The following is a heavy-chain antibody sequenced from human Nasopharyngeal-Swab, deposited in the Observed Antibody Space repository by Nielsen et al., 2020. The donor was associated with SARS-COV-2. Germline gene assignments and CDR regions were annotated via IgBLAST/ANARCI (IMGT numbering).Heavy chain of an antibody. CDR2: IYYSGST. CDR1: GGPISSYY. Sequence: SETLSLTCTPSGGPISSYYWSWIRQPPGKGLEWIGYIYYSGSTNYNPSLKSRVTISVDTSKNQFCLKLSTVTAADTAVYYCARVYSTAAHYYYGMDVWGQGTTVTVSS. V-gene: IGHV4-59*01. CDR3: ARVYSTAAHYYYGMDV. J-gene: IGHJ6*02. D-gene: IGHD2-2*01.